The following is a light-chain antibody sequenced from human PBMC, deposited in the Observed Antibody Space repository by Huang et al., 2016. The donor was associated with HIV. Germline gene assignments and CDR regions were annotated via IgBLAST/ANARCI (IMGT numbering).Light chain of an antibody. CDR1: QSISSW. Sequence: DIQMTQSPSTLSASVGDRVTTTCRASQSISSWLAWYQQKPGKAPKLLIYKASSLESVVPSRFSGSGSGTEFTLTISSLQPDDFATYYCQQYNSYPGTFGQGTKLEIK. CDR3: QQYNSYPGT. CDR2: KAS. J-gene: IGKJ2*01. V-gene: IGKV1-5*03.